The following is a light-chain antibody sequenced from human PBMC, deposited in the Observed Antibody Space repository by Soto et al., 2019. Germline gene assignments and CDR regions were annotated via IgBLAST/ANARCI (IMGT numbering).Light chain of an antibody. CDR2: LGS. CDR1: QSLLHSNGYNY. Sequence: DLVMTQSPLSLPVTPGEPASISCRSSQSLLHSNGYNYLDWYLQKPGQSPQLLIYLGSNRASGVPDRFSGSGSGTDFTLKISRVEAEDVGVYYCMQALLLVTFGQGTKVEIK. J-gene: IGKJ1*01. CDR3: MQALLLVT. V-gene: IGKV2-28*01.